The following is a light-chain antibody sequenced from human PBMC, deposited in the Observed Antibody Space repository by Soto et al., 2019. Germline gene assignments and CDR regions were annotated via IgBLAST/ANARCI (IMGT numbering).Light chain of an antibody. CDR3: QQRSNWPLT. CDR1: QSVSSY. V-gene: IGKV3-11*01. Sequence: EIVLTQSPVTLSLSPGERATLSCRASQSVSSYLAWYQQKPGQAPRLLIHDVSNRATGIPARFSGSGSGTDFTLTISSLEPEYFAVYYCQQRSNWPLTFGGGTKVEIK. J-gene: IGKJ4*01. CDR2: DVS.